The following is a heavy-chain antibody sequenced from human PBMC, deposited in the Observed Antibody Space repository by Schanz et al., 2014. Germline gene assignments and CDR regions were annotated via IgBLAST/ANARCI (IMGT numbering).Heavy chain of an antibody. J-gene: IGHJ4*02. CDR3: AKSYDTSGYSGFDY. CDR2: ISSSGGHI. D-gene: IGHD3-22*01. V-gene: IGHV3-21*02. CDR1: GFTVSAYS. Sequence: EVQVVESGGGLVRPGGSLRLSCSGFTVSAYSANWVRQAPGKGLEWVSSISSSGGHIYYADSVKGRFTITRDIAKNSLSLQMNSLRAEDTAVYFCAKSYDTSGYSGFDYWGQGTLVTVSS.